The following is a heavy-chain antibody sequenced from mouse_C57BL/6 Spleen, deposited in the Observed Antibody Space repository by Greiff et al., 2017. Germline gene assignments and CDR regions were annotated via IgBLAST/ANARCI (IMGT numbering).Heavy chain of an antibody. CDR2: IHPNSGST. CDR1: GYTFTSYW. CDR3: ARYGWYSNYEGVDY. V-gene: IGHV1-64*01. D-gene: IGHD2-5*01. J-gene: IGHJ2*01. Sequence: QVQLQQPGAELVKPGASVKLSCKASGYTFTSYWMHWVKQRPGQGLEWIGMIHPNSGSTNYNEKFKSKATLTVDKSSSTAYMQLSSLTSEDSAVYYGARYGWYSNYEGVDYWGQGTTLTVSS.